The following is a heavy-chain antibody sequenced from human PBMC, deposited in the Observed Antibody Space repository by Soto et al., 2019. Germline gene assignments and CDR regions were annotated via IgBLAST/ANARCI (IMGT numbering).Heavy chain of an antibody. CDR1: GGSFSGYY. V-gene: IGHV4-34*01. Sequence: SETLSLTCAVYGGSFSGYYWSWIRQPPGKGLEWIGEINHSGSTNYNPSLKSRVTISVDTSKNQFSLKLSSVTAADTAVYYCARVRGGYCSGGSCYSGGYYYYYYGMDVWGQGTTVTVS. D-gene: IGHD2-15*01. CDR2: INHSGST. CDR3: ARVRGGYCSGGSCYSGGYYYYYYGMDV. J-gene: IGHJ6*02.